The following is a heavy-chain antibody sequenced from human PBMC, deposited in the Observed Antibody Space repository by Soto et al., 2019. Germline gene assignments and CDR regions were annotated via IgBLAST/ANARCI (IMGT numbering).Heavy chain of an antibody. V-gene: IGHV4-61*01. CDR2: IYYSGST. J-gene: IGHJ4*02. CDR3: ERVGWIQYYFDY. CDR1: GGSASSGSYY. Sequence: PSETLSLTCTVSGGSASSGSYYWSWIRQPPGKGLEWIGYIYYSGSTNYNPSLKSRVTISVDTSKNQFSLKLSSVTAADTAVYYCERVGWIQYYFDYWGQGTLVTVSS. D-gene: IGHD5-18*01.